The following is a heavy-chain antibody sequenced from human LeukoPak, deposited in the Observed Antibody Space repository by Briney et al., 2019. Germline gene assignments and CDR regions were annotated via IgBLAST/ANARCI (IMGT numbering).Heavy chain of an antibody. CDR3: AKGRNDYGDAALNY. CDR2: ISGSGGNT. Sequence: GSLRLSCAASGFTFSTYAISLVRQAPGKGLELVSSISGSGGNTYYADSVKGRFTISRDNSKNTLYLQMNSLRAEDTAGYYCAKGRNDYGDAALNYWGQGTLVTVSS. D-gene: IGHD4-17*01. J-gene: IGHJ4*02. V-gene: IGHV3-23*01. CDR1: GFTFSTYA.